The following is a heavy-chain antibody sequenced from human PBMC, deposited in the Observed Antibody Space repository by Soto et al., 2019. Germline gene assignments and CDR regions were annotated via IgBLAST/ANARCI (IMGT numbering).Heavy chain of an antibody. D-gene: IGHD6-6*01. J-gene: IGHJ6*02. CDR2: IYPGDSDT. CDR3: ARQLAARSYYYYGMDV. CDR1: GYSFTSYW. Sequence: GESLKISCKGSGYSFTSYWIGWVRQMPGKGLEWMGIIYPGDSDTRYSPSFQGQVTISADKSISTAYLQWSSLKASDTAMYYCARQLAARSYYYYGMDVWGQGTTVTVSS. V-gene: IGHV5-51*01.